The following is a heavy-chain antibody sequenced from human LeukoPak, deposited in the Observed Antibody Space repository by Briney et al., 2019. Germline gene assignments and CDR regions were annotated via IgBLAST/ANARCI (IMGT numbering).Heavy chain of an antibody. CDR2: IYHSGST. D-gene: IGHD6-13*01. J-gene: IGHJ5*02. CDR1: GGSISRSNW. V-gene: IGHV4-4*02. Sequence: SETLSLTCAVSGGSISRSNWWSWVRQPPGKGLEWIGEIYHSGSTNYNPSLKSRVNISVDKSKNQFSLKLSSVTAADTAVYYCAREVTGAAAGLNWFDPWGQGTLVTVSS. CDR3: AREVTGAAAGLNWFDP.